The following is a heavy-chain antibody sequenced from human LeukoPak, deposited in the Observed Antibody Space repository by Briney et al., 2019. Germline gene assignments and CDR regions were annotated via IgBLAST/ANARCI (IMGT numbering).Heavy chain of an antibody. J-gene: IGHJ4*02. CDR2: IYYSGST. CDR3: ASWSGSYPYYFDY. Sequence: SETLSLTCTVSGGPISSYYWSWIRQPPGKGLEWIGYIYYSGSTNYNPSLKSRVTISVDTSKNQFSLKLSSVTAADTAVYYCASWSGSYPYYFDYWGQGTLVTVSS. D-gene: IGHD1-26*01. CDR1: GGPISSYY. V-gene: IGHV4-59*08.